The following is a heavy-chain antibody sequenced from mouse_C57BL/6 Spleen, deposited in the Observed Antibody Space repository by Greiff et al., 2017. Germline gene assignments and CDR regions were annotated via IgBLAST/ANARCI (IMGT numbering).Heavy chain of an antibody. D-gene: IGHD1-1*01. J-gene: IGHJ3*01. Sequence: EVMLVESGGGLVKPGGSLKLSCAASGFTFSSYAMSWVRQTPEKRLEWVATISDGGSYTYYPDNVKGRFTISRDNAKNNLYLQMSHLKSEDTAMYYCARDWDYYGSSRAWFAYWGQGTLVTVSA. CDR2: ISDGGSYT. CDR3: ARDWDYYGSSRAWFAY. CDR1: GFTFSSYA. V-gene: IGHV5-4*01.